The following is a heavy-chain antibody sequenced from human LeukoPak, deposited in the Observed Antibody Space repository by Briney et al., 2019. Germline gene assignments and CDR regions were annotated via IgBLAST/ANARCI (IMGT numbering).Heavy chain of an antibody. CDR1: GFTFSSYG. V-gene: IGHV3-33*06. J-gene: IGHJ4*02. CDR3: AKGKDSSSWLIDY. Sequence: GGSLRLSCAASGFTFSSYGMHWVRQAPGKGLEWVAVIWYDGSNKYYADSVKGRFTISRDNSKNTLYMQMNSLRVEDTAVYYCAKGKDSSSWLIDYWGQGTLVTVSS. D-gene: IGHD6-13*01. CDR2: IWYDGSNK.